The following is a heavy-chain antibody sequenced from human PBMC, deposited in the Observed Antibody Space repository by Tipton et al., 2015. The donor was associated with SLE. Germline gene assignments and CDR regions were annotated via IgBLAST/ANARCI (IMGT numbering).Heavy chain of an antibody. CDR1: GYTFTSYG. J-gene: IGHJ6*02. CDR2: ISAYNGNT. D-gene: IGHD3-3*01. V-gene: IGHV1-18*01. Sequence: QLVQSGVEVTKPGASVKVSCKASGYTFTSYGISWVRQAPGQGLEWMGWISAYNGNTNYAQKLQGRVTMTTDTSTSTAYMELRSLRSEDTAVYYCARRKGMGYYDFWSGYFYYAMDVWGQGTLVTVSS. CDR3: ARRKGMGYYDFWSGYFYYAMDV.